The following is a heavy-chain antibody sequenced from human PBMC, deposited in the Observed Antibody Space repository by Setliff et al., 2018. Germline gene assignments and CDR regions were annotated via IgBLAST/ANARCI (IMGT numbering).Heavy chain of an antibody. CDR1: GYTFTAYY. V-gene: IGHV1-2*06. D-gene: IGHD3-16*02. CDR2: IHPNTGST. CDR3: AKQGYSDSLYAFDV. Sequence: GASVKVSCKTSGYTFTAYYIYWVRQAPGHGLELMGRIHPNTGSTNYLQDFQGRVTITRDTSIYTVYMELTGLTSGDTAVYYCAKQGYSDSLYAFDVWGQGTVGTVSS. J-gene: IGHJ3*01.